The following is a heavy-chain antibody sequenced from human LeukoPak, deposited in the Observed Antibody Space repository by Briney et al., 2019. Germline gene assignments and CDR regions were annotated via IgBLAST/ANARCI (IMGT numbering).Heavy chain of an antibody. V-gene: IGHV1-2*02. J-gene: IGHJ3*02. CDR1: GYTFTGYY. CDR3: ARPPNMIVVASDAFDI. Sequence: ASVKVSCKASGYTFTGYYMHWVRQAPGQGLEWMGWINPNSGGTNYAQKFQGRVTMTRDTSISTAYMELSRLRSDDTAVYYCARPPNMIVVASDAFDIWGQGTMVTVS. D-gene: IGHD3-22*01. CDR2: INPNSGGT.